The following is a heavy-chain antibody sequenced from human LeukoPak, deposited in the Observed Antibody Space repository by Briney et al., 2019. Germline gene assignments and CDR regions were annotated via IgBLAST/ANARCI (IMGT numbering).Heavy chain of an antibody. CDR1: GFAFNTYS. CDR2: IFSSSTYI. D-gene: IGHD5-24*01. Sequence: GGSLRLSCAASGFAFNTYSMNWVRQALGKGLEWVSFIFSSSTYIYYTDSVKGRFTISRDNARNSLYLQMDSLRAEDTAVYYCARDRGWLQFRMAFDIWGQGTMVTVSS. J-gene: IGHJ3*02. V-gene: IGHV3-21*01. CDR3: ARDRGWLQFRMAFDI.